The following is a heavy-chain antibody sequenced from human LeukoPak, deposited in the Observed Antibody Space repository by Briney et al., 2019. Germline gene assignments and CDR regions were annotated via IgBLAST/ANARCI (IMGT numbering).Heavy chain of an antibody. D-gene: IGHD3-3*01. Sequence: SETLSLTCTVSGGSISSGGYPWSWIRQPPGKGLEWIGYIYYSGSTYYNPSLKSRVTISVDTSKNQFSLKLSSVTAADTAVYYCARGAATIFGVVTHYYYYGMDVWGQGTTVTVSS. CDR1: GGSISSGGYP. CDR3: ARGAATIFGVVTHYYYYGMDV. CDR2: IYYSGST. J-gene: IGHJ6*02. V-gene: IGHV4-30-2*05.